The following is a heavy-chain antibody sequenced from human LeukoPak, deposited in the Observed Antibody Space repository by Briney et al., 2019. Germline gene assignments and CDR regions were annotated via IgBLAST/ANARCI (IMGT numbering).Heavy chain of an antibody. V-gene: IGHV3-23*01. D-gene: IGHD4-17*01. Sequence: GESLRLSCAASGFTFSNYAMNWVRQAPGKGLEWVSNISGSGGSTYYADSVKGRFIISRDNSKNTIYLRLNSLRPEDTAMYYCAREGVQTTVDAFDIWGLGTMVIVSS. CDR2: ISGSGGST. CDR3: AREGVQTTVDAFDI. CDR1: GFTFSNYA. J-gene: IGHJ3*02.